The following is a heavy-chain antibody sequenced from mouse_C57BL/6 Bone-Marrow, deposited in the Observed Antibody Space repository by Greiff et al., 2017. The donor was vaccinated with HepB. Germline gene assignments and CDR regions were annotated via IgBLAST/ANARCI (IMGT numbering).Heavy chain of an antibody. V-gene: IGHV1-53*01. D-gene: IGHD2-3*01. Sequence: QVQLQQPGTELVKPGASVKLSCKASCYTFTSYWMHWVKQRPGQGLEWIGNINPSNGGTNYNEKFKSKATLTVDKSSSTAYMQLSSLTSEDSAVYYCARGGWLLLDYYAMDYWGQGTSVTVSS. CDR1: CYTFTSYW. CDR3: ARGGWLLLDYYAMDY. J-gene: IGHJ4*01. CDR2: INPSNGGT.